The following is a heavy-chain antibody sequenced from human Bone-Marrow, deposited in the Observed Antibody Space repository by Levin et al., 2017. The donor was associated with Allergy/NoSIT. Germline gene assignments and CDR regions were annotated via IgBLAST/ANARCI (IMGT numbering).Heavy chain of an antibody. CDR2: IIPSGGST. CDR3: ARSGIGSGWYHFDS. J-gene: IGHJ4*02. CDR1: GYTFTGYY. D-gene: IGHD6-19*01. Sequence: GASVKVSCKTSGYTFTGYYMHWVRQAPGQGLEWVGMIIPSGGSTIYAQRFQGSVTMTRDTSTSTVYMDVSRLRSEDTAVYYCARSGIGSGWYHFDSWGQGTLVTVSS. V-gene: IGHV1-46*01.